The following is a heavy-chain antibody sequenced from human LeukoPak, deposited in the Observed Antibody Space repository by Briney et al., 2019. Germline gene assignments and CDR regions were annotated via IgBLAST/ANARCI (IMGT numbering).Heavy chain of an antibody. CDR3: AREGQPDAFDI. CDR1: GFTFSLYA. D-gene: IGHD6-13*01. V-gene: IGHV3-30-3*01. J-gene: IGHJ3*02. CDR2: ISYDGSKK. Sequence: GGSLRLSCAASGFTFSLYAMHWVRQAPGKGLECVASISYDGSKKYHADSVKGRFTISRDNSKNTLYLQMNSLRPEDTAVYYCAREGQPDAFDIWGQGAMVTVSS.